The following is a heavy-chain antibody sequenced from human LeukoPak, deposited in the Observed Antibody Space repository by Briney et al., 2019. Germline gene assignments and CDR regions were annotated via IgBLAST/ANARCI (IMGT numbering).Heavy chain of an antibody. CDR1: GGSISSSSYY. D-gene: IGHD2-15*01. V-gene: IGHV4-39*01. Sequence: SETLSLTCTVSGGSISSSSYYWGWIRQPPGKGLEWIGSIYYSGSTYYNPSLKSRVTISVDTSKNQFSLKLSSVTAADTAVYYCARGTPEYCSGGSCYYPPSFYYYMDVWGKGTTVTVSS. CDR2: IYYSGST. J-gene: IGHJ6*03. CDR3: ARGTPEYCSGGSCYYPPSFYYYMDV.